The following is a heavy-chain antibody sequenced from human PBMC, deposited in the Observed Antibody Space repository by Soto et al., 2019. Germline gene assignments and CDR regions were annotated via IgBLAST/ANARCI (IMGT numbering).Heavy chain of an antibody. Sequence: GGSLRLSCAASGFTFSNAWMNWVRQAPGKGLEWVGRIKSKTDGGTTDYAAPVKGRFTISRDDSKNTLYLQMNSLKTEDTAVYYCTTEDYDFWSGYSGGSFDYWGQGTLVTVSS. D-gene: IGHD3-3*01. CDR1: GFTFSNAW. J-gene: IGHJ4*02. CDR3: TTEDYDFWSGYSGGSFDY. V-gene: IGHV3-15*07. CDR2: IKSKTDGGTT.